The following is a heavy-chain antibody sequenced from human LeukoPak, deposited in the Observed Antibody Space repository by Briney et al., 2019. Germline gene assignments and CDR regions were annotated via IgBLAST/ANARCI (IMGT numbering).Heavy chain of an antibody. Sequence: GGSLRLSCEASGFTFSSYAIRWVRQAPGTGLEWVSSIPGSGGATYYEDSVRGRFSISRDSSKNAVYLQMNSLRDEDTAVYYCARARPWDSSRSYYFGMDVWGHGTTVTVSS. CDR2: IPGSGGAT. CDR1: GFTFSSYA. V-gene: IGHV3-23*01. D-gene: IGHD3-22*01. CDR3: ARARPWDSSRSYYFGMDV. J-gene: IGHJ6*02.